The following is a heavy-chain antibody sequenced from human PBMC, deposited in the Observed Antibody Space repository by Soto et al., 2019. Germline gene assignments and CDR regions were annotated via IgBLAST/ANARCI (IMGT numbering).Heavy chain of an antibody. V-gene: IGHV3-21*01. CDR2: ISSSSSYI. Sequence: GGSLRLSCAASGFTFSSYSMNWVRQAPGKGLEWVSSISSSSSYIYYADSVKGRFTISRDNAKNSLYLQMNSLRAEDTAVYYCARSNPMVRGVIIAYYFDYWGQGTLVTVSS. CDR3: ARSNPMVRGVIIAYYFDY. D-gene: IGHD3-10*01. J-gene: IGHJ4*02. CDR1: GFTFSSYS.